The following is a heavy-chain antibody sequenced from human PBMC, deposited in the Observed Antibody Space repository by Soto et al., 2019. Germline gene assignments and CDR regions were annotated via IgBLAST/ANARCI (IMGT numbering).Heavy chain of an antibody. D-gene: IGHD2-2*01. V-gene: IGHV4-4*02. Sequence: QVQLQESGPGLVKPSGTLSLTCAVSGASISTSDWWSWVRQPPGKGLEWIGEIYRSGSTNYNPSLKSRVTISRDKSKHQFFLRLSSVTAADPAVYYCVRIIEHYCDSASCSSFWFDPWGQGTLVTVSS. CDR3: VRIIEHYCDSASCSSFWFDP. CDR2: IYRSGST. CDR1: GASISTSDW. J-gene: IGHJ5*02.